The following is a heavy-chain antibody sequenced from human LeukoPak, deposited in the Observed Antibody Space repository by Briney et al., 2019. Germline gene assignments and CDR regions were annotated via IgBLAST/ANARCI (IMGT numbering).Heavy chain of an antibody. V-gene: IGHV3-66*01. D-gene: IGHD3-22*01. Sequence: GGSLRLSCGASGFTVSSNYMSWVRQAPGKGLEWVSVIYSGGSTYYSDSVKGRFTISRDNSKNTLYLQMYSLRAEDTAVYYCAGGGLVVRIYYGMDVWGQGTTVTVSS. CDR2: IYSGGST. CDR1: GFTVSSNY. CDR3: AGGGLVVRIYYGMDV. J-gene: IGHJ6*02.